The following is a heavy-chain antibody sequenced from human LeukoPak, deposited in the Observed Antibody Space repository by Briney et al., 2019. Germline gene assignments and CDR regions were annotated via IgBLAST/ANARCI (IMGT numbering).Heavy chain of an antibody. V-gene: IGHV3-23*01. CDR1: GFTFSSHA. CDR3: ARDPGVVAFHYFDY. J-gene: IGHJ4*02. CDR2: IGGLGGST. D-gene: IGHD3-3*01. Sequence: GGSLRLSCAASGFTFSSHAMGWVRQAPGKGLEWVSGIGGLGGSTYYAGSVKGRFTNPRDNSQNTLYLHMNSLRADDTAVYYCARDPGVVAFHYFDYWGQGSLVTVSS.